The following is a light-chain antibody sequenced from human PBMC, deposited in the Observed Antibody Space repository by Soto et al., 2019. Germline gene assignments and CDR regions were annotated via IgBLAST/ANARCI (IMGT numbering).Light chain of an antibody. V-gene: IGLV2-14*03. J-gene: IGLJ2*01. CDR1: SSDVGGYNY. CDR2: DVS. CDR3: SSYTSSSTVI. Sequence: QSVLTQPASVSGSPGQSIAISCTGSSSDVGGYNYVSWYQQHSGKAPKLMIYDVSSRPSGVSDRFSGSKSGNTASLTISGPQAEDEAEYYCSSYTSSSTVIFGGGTKLTVL.